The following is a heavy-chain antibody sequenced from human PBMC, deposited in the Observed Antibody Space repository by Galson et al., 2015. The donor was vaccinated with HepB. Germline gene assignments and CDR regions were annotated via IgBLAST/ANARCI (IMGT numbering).Heavy chain of an antibody. CDR2: ISGRGGDT. CDR1: GFTFSAYA. CDR3: AKDRRNWNAVYFFDH. D-gene: IGHD1-1*01. J-gene: IGHJ4*02. V-gene: IGHV3-23*02. Sequence: SLRLSCAAPGFTFSAYAMAWVRQAPGKGLEWVSGISGRGGDTFYGDSVKGRFTISRDNSRKTLYLQMNNLRAEDTAVYYCAKDRRNWNAVYFFDHWGQGALVTVSS.